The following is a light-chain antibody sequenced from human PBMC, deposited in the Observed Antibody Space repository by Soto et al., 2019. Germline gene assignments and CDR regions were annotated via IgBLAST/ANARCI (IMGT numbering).Light chain of an antibody. Sequence: EIVLTQSPGTLSLSPGERATHSCRASQFVSSRFFAWYQQKPGQAPRLLISGASSRASGIPDRFSGSGSGTDFTLTISRLEPEDFAVYYCQQYTTSGWTFGQGTKVDIK. V-gene: IGKV3-20*01. CDR2: GAS. CDR3: QQYTTSGWT. J-gene: IGKJ1*01. CDR1: QFVSSRF.